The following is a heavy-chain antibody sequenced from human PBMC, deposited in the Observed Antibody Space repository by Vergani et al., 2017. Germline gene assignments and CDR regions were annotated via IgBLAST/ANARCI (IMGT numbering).Heavy chain of an antibody. Sequence: QVQLVESGVGVVQPGRSLGLSCAASGFTFSSYGMHWVRQAPGKGLEWVAVIWYDGSNKYYADSVKGRFTISRDNSKNTLYLQMNSLRAEDTAVYYCARQGGATTFFDYWGQGTLVTVSS. J-gene: IGHJ4*02. V-gene: IGHV3-33*01. CDR1: GFTFSSYG. D-gene: IGHD1-26*01. CDR3: ARQGGATTFFDY. CDR2: IWYDGSNK.